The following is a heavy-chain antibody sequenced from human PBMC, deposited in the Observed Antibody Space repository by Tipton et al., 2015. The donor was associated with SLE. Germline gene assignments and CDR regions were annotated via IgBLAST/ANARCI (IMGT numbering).Heavy chain of an antibody. J-gene: IGHJ6*03. D-gene: IGHD1-26*01. Sequence: TLSLTCTVPGGSISSSFWTWIRQPPGKGLEWIWCIYYSGSTNYNPSLKSRVTISVDTSKNQFSLKLSSVTAADTAVYYCARSGSYPYYYYMDVWGKGTTVSVSS. CDR1: GGSISSSF. CDR3: ARSGSYPYYYYMDV. CDR2: IYYSGST. V-gene: IGHV4-59*01.